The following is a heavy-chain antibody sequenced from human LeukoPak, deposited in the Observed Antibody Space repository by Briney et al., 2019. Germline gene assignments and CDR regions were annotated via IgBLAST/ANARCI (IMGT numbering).Heavy chain of an antibody. V-gene: IGHV4-4*09. Sequence: SETLSLTCTVSGGSIGTYYWNSIRQPPGKGLEWIGYVYTSGNTYYNPSLKSRVTISVDTSKNQFSLKLSSVTAADTAIYYCARAPPPMYSSSAPFDYWCQGTLITVSS. CDR3: ARAPPPMYSSSAPFDY. CDR1: GGSIGTYY. CDR2: VYTSGNT. J-gene: IGHJ4*02. D-gene: IGHD6-6*01.